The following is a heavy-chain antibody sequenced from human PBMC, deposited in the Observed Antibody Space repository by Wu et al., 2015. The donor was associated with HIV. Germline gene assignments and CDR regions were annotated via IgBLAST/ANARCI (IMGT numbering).Heavy chain of an antibody. V-gene: IGHV1-2*02. J-gene: IGHJ4*02. CDR2: INPHSGGT. Sequence: QVQLVQSGAEVQKPGASVKLSCKASGYAFYGYYIHWIRQTPGQGLEWMGWINPHSGGTDYEQKFQGRVTLTRDTSSSRVYMELSRLRSDDTAVYYCARRGYCSNNACQSGLDYVGQGTLVHRLL. CDR1: GYAFYGYY. D-gene: IGHD2-2*03. CDR3: ARRGYCSNNACQSGLDY.